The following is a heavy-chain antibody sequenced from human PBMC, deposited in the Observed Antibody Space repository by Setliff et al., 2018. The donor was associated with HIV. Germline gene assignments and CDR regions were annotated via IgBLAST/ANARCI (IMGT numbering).Heavy chain of an antibody. V-gene: IGHV3-49*04. CDR2: IRTKSYGGTV. D-gene: IGHD4-4*01. Sequence: QTGGSLRLSCTGFGFTFGDYGLTWDRQAPGKGLEWLGSIRTKSYGGTVQHAASVRGRVTISRDDSRSIAYLDMSSLKTDDTAVYYCTRVSDRHTLTNFAYWGQGALVTVSS. CDR3: TRVSDRHTLTNFAY. J-gene: IGHJ4*02. CDR1: GFTFGDYG.